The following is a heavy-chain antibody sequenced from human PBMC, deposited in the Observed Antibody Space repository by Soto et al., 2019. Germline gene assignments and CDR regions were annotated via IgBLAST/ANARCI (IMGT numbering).Heavy chain of an antibody. Sequence: SETLSLTCTVSGGSISSSSYYWGWIRQPPGKGLEWIGSIYYSGSTYYNPSLKSRVTISVDTSKNQFSLKLSSVTAADTAVYYCARHLNLYDILTGYKGPFDYWGQGTLVTVSS. D-gene: IGHD3-9*01. CDR1: GGSISSSSYY. CDR3: ARHLNLYDILTGYKGPFDY. CDR2: IYYSGST. J-gene: IGHJ4*02. V-gene: IGHV4-39*01.